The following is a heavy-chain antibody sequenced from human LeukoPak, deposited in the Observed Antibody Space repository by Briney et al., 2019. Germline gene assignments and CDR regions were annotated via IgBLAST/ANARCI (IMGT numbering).Heavy chain of an antibody. Sequence: ASVKVSCKASGGTFSSYAISWVRQAPGQGLEWMGGIIPIFGTANYAQKFQGRVTITADKSTSTAYMELSSLRSEDTAVYYCARVGPDIVVVVAAPYYYYYMDVWGKGTTVTVSS. CDR1: GGTFSSYA. V-gene: IGHV1-69*06. J-gene: IGHJ6*03. CDR3: ARVGPDIVVVVAAPYYYYYMDV. CDR2: IIPIFGTA. D-gene: IGHD2-15*01.